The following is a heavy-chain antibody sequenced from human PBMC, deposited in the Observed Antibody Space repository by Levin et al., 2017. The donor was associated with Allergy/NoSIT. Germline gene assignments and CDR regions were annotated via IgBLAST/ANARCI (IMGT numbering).Heavy chain of an antibody. D-gene: IGHD2-15*01. V-gene: IGHV3-30-3*01. CDR3: AKEPVVVVAAHYFDY. Sequence: AGGSLRLSCAASGFTFSSYAMHWVRQAPGKGLEWVAVISYDGSNKYYADSVKGRFTISRDNSKNTLYLQMNSLRAEDTAVYYCAKEPVVVVAAHYFDYWGQGTLVTVSS. CDR1: GFTFSSYA. J-gene: IGHJ4*02. CDR2: ISYDGSNK.